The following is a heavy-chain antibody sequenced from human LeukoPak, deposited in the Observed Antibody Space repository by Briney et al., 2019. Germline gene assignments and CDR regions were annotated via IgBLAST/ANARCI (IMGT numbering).Heavy chain of an antibody. J-gene: IGHJ3*02. Sequence: ASVKASCKASGGTFSSYAISWVRQAPGQGLEWMGGIIPIFGTANYAQKFQGRVTITTDESTSTAYMELSSLRSEDTAVYYCARDTGDAFDIWGQGTMVTVSS. D-gene: IGHD4-11*01. CDR2: IIPIFGTA. CDR1: GGTFSSYA. CDR3: ARDTGDAFDI. V-gene: IGHV1-69*05.